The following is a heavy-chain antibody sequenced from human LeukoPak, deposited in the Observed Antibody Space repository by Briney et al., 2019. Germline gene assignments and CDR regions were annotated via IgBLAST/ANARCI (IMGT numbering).Heavy chain of an antibody. D-gene: IGHD1-1*01. J-gene: IGHJ4*02. CDR3: ARATTITTIYDY. V-gene: IGHV3-66*01. CDR2: IYSDGTT. CDR1: GFTVSSQY. Sequence: GGSLRLSCAVSGFTVSSQYISWVRQAPGKGLEWVSIIYSDGTTYYTDSVTGRFTISRDNFKNTVYLQMTSLRTEDTATYYCARATTITTIYDYWGQGTLVTVSS.